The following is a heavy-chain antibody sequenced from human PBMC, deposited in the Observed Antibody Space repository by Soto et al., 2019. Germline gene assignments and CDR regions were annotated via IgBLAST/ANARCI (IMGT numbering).Heavy chain of an antibody. D-gene: IGHD3-10*01. CDR2: ISSSSSYI. J-gene: IGHJ4*02. CDR3: ARDFNYYGSGSYYNPDY. Sequence: GGSLRLSCAASGFTFSSYSMNWVRQAPGKGLEWVSSISSSSSYIYYADSVKGRFTISRDNAKNSLYLQMNSLRAEDTAVYYCARDFNYYGSGSYYNPDYWGQGTLVTVSS. V-gene: IGHV3-21*01. CDR1: GFTFSSYS.